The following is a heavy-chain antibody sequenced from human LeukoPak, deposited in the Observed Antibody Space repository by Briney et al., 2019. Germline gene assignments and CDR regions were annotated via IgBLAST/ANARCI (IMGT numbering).Heavy chain of an antibody. D-gene: IGHD5-12*01. Sequence: SVKVSXKASGGTFSSYAISWVRQAPGQGLEWMGGIIPILGTANYAQKFQGRVTITTDESTSTAYMELSSLRSEDTAVYYCAGLSGSAPYFDYWGQGTLVTVSS. J-gene: IGHJ4*02. CDR3: AGLSGSAPYFDY. CDR1: GGTFSSYA. CDR2: IIPILGTA. V-gene: IGHV1-69*05.